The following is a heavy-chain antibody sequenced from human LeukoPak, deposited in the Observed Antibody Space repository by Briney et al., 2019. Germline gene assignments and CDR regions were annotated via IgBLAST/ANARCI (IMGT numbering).Heavy chain of an antibody. CDR2: MNQDGSET. J-gene: IGHJ6*03. V-gene: IGHV3-7*03. Sequence: GGSLRLSCAASGFTFNNYWMTWVRQAPGKGLEWVANMNQDGSETDYVDSVQGRFTISRDNAKNSLYLQLNSLRAEDTAVYYCARDRVPQRYMDVWGKGTTVTISS. CDR3: ARDRVPQRYMDV. D-gene: IGHD5/OR15-5a*01. CDR1: GFTFNNYW.